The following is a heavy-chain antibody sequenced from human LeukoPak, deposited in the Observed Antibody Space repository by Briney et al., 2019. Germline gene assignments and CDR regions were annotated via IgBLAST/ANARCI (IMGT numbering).Heavy chain of an antibody. CDR1: GGSFSGYY. D-gene: IGHD3-10*01. V-gene: IGHV4-34*01. J-gene: IGHJ3*02. CDR3: ARGRTSLLWFGELLPGNDAFDI. CDR2: INHSGST. Sequence: SETLSLTCAVYGGSFSGYYWSWIRQPPGKGLEWIGEINHSGSTNYNPSLKSRVTISVDTSKNQFSLKRSSVTAADTAVYYCARGRTSLLWFGELLPGNDAFDIWGQGTMVTVSS.